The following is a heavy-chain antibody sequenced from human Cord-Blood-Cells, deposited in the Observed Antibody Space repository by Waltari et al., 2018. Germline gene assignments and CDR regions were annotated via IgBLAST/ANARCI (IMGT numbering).Heavy chain of an antibody. D-gene: IGHD3-3*01. CDR1: GFTFSSYG. V-gene: IGHV3-30*18. J-gene: IGHJ4*02. CDR3: ANLYDFWSGYPDFDY. CDR2: ISYDGSNK. Sequence: QVQLVESGGGVVQPGRSLRLSCAASGFTFSSYGMHWVRTAPGKGLEWVAVISYDGSNKYYADSVKGRFTISRDNSKNTLYLQMNSLRAEDTAVYYCANLYDFWSGYPDFDYWGQGTLVTVSS.